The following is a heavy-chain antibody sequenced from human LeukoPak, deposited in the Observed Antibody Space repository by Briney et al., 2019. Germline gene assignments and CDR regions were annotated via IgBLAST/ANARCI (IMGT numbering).Heavy chain of an antibody. CDR3: AKDRGSGWYKIYDY. CDR1: GFTFSSSA. Sequence: PGGSLRLSCAASGFTFSSSAMSWVRQAPGKGLEWVSAISNNGGYTYYADSVQGRFTISRDNSKSTLCLQMNSLRAEDTAVYYCAKDRGSGWYKIYDYWGQGTLVTVSS. CDR2: ISNNGGYT. D-gene: IGHD6-19*01. V-gene: IGHV3-23*01. J-gene: IGHJ4*02.